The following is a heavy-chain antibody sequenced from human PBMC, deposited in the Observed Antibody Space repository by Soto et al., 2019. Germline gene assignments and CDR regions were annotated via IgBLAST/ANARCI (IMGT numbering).Heavy chain of an antibody. CDR2: IVVGSGNT. J-gene: IGHJ4*02. CDR3: AAVACSGGSCYFELDY. D-gene: IGHD2-15*01. Sequence: QMQLVQSGPEVKKPGTSVKVSCKASGFTFTSSAMQWVRQARGQRLEWIGWIVVGSGNTNYAQKFQERVTITRDMSTSTAYMELSSLRSEDTAVYYCAAVACSGGSCYFELDYWGQGTLVTVPS. CDR1: GFTFTSSA. V-gene: IGHV1-58*02.